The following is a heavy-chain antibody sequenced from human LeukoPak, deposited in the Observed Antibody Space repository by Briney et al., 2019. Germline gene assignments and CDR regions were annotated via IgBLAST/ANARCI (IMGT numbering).Heavy chain of an antibody. CDR2: FSGSVDTS. CDR3: TNARLPTRGGPRCYYVDN. J-gene: IGHJ4*01. D-gene: IGHD2-15*01. CDR1: GFTFTSYA. V-gene: IGHV3-23*01. Sequence: GGSLRLSCAASGFTFTSYAMSWVRQIPGKGLEWVSTFSGSVDTSYYADSVKGRFTISRDNSKNTLDLQMNSLGAKDTAVYSCTNARLPTRGGPRCYYVDNWSQATL.